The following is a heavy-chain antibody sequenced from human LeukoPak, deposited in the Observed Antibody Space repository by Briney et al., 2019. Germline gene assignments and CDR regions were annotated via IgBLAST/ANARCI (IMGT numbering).Heavy chain of an antibody. Sequence: SETLSLTCAVYGGSFSGYYWSWIRQPPGKGLEWIGEINHSGSTNYNPSLKSRVTISVDTSKNQFSLKLSSVTAADTAVYYCARGVVVDLFDPWGQRTLVTVSS. J-gene: IGHJ5*02. CDR2: INHSGST. V-gene: IGHV4-34*01. D-gene: IGHD2-15*01. CDR3: ARGVVVDLFDP. CDR1: GGSFSGYY.